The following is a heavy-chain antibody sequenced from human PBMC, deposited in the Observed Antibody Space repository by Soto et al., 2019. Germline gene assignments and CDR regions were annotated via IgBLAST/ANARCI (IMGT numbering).Heavy chain of an antibody. J-gene: IGHJ6*03. V-gene: IGHV3-30*18. D-gene: IGHD2-2*01. CDR2: ISYDGSNA. CDR3: AKDTKPAHYMDV. Sequence: PGGSLRLSCAASGFSFSSYGMHWVRQAPGKGLEWVTIISYDGSNAEYVDSVKGRFTISRDNSKNMLFLQMNYLRVEDTAVYYCAKDTKPAHYMDVWGKGTTVTASS. CDR1: GFSFSSYG.